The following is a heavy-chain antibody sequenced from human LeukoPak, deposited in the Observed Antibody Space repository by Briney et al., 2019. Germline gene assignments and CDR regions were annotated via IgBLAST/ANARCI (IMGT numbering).Heavy chain of an antibody. D-gene: IGHD3-10*01. CDR2: INCNGGST. Sequence: GGSLRLSCAASGFTFDDYGMSWVRQAPGKGLEWVSGINCNGGSTGYADSVKGRFTISRDNAKNSLYLQMNSLRAEDTAVYYCARSNTMVRGVYYYYYMDVWGKGTTVTISS. CDR1: GFTFDDYG. V-gene: IGHV3-20*04. CDR3: ARSNTMVRGVYYYYYMDV. J-gene: IGHJ6*03.